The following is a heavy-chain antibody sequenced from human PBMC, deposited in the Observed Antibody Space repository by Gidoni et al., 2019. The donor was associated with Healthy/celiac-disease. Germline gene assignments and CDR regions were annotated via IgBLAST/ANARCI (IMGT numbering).Heavy chain of an antibody. J-gene: IGHJ5*02. D-gene: IGHD4-17*01. CDR3: ARTGYGDYVSSWFDP. CDR1: GFSPSTSGMC. Sequence: QVTLRESGPALVTPTQNLTLTCTFSGFSPSTSGMCVSWIRQPPGKALEWLARIGWDDDKYYSTSLKTRLTISKDTSKHQVVLTMTNMDPVDTATYYCARTGYGDYVSSWFDPWGQGTLVTVSS. CDR2: IGWDDDK. V-gene: IGHV2-70*15.